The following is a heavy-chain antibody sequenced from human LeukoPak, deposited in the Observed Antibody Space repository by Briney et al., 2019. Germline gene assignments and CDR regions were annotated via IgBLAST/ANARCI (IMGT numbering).Heavy chain of an antibody. V-gene: IGHV4-34*01. Sequence: SETLSLTCAVYGGSLSGYYWSWIRQPPGKGLEWIGEINHSGSTYYNPSLKSRVTISVDTSKNQFSLKLSSVTAADTAVYYCASKLKGDIVVVVPAAMRGAFDIWGQGTMVTVSS. CDR1: GGSLSGYY. CDR2: INHSGST. J-gene: IGHJ3*02. D-gene: IGHD2-2*01. CDR3: ASKLKGDIVVVVPAAMRGAFDI.